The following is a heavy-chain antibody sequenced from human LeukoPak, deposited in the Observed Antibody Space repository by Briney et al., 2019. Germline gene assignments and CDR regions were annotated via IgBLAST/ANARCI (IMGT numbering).Heavy chain of an antibody. CDR2: ISSDSSTI. J-gene: IGHJ3*02. CDR1: GFTFSTYT. Sequence: PGGSLRLSCAASGFTFSTYTMNWVRQAPGKGLEWVSYISSDSSTIYYADSVKGRFTISRDNAKNPLYLQMNSLRAEDTAVYYCARNFDIWGQGTMVTVSS. V-gene: IGHV3-48*01. CDR3: ARNFDI.